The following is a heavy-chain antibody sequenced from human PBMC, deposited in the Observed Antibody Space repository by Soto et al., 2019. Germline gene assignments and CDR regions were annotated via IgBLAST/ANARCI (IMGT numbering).Heavy chain of an antibody. CDR1: GGTFSSYA. V-gene: IGHV1-69*01. J-gene: IGHJ6*02. CDR2: IIPMFGTA. CDR3: ARGYSYSNNFYYCYGMEV. Sequence: QVQLVQSGAEVKQPGSSVKVSCKASGGTFSSYAISWVRQAPGQGLEWMGGIIPMFGTADHTQKFQGRVTNHAVESTTTVYMKLSSPRSEDKAIYYDARGYSYSNNFYYCYGMEVWGQGTTVTVSS. D-gene: IGHD5-18*01.